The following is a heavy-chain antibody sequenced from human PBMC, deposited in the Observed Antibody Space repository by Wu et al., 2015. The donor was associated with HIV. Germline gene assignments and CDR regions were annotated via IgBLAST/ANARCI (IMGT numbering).Heavy chain of an antibody. Sequence: QVQLVQSGAEVKKPGASVKVSCKASGYTFTSYGISWVRQTPGQGLEWMGWISAYNGNTNYAQKLQGRVTMTTDTSTNTAYMELRSLRSDDTAVYYCARVYGERGVYYYYYAMDVWGQGTTVTVSS. D-gene: IGHD3-10*01. CDR2: ISAYNGNT. J-gene: IGHJ6*02. CDR3: ARVYGERGVYYYYYAMDV. CDR1: GYTFTSYG. V-gene: IGHV1-18*01.